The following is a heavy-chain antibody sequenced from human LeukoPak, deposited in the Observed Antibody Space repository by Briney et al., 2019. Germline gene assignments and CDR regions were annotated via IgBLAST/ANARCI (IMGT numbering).Heavy chain of an antibody. D-gene: IGHD1-14*01. V-gene: IGHV1-2*02. Sequence: ASVKVSCKASGYTFTGYYMHWVRQAPGQGLEWMGWINPNNGGTNYAQKFQGRVTMTRDTSISTAYMELSRLISDDTAVYYCAREVMDNLRFDYWGQGTLVTVSS. CDR1: GYTFTGYY. J-gene: IGHJ4*02. CDR3: AREVMDNLRFDY. CDR2: INPNNGGT.